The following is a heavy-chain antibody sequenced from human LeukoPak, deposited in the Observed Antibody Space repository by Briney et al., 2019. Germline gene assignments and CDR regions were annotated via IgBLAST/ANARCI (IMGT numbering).Heavy chain of an antibody. CDR3: ATGTTDYYDSSGYYQDNI. CDR1: GFTFSSYW. Sequence: GGSLRLSCAASGFTFSSYWMHWVRQAPGKGLVWVSRINSDGSSTSYADSVKGRFTISRDNAKNTLYLQMNSLRAEDTALYYCATGTTDYYDSSGYYQDNIWGQGTMVTVSS. D-gene: IGHD3-22*01. V-gene: IGHV3-74*01. J-gene: IGHJ3*02. CDR2: INSDGSST.